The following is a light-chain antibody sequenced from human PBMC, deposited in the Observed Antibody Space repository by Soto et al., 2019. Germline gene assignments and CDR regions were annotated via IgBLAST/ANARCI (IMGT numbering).Light chain of an antibody. CDR2: KAS. Sequence: DIQMTQSPSTLSASVGDRVTITCRATQSISSWLAWYQQKPGKAPKLLIYKASSLESGVPSRFSGSGSGTEFSLTISSLQPDDFATYYYQHYNSYSEAFGQGTKVDI. CDR1: QSISSW. J-gene: IGKJ1*01. V-gene: IGKV1-5*03. CDR3: QHYNSYSEA.